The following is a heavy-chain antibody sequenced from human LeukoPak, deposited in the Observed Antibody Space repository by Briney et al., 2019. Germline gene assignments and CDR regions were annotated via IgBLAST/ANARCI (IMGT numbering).Heavy chain of an antibody. CDR3: DGGTYYYGSGSY. Sequence: SETLSLTCTVSGGSISSSSYYWVWIRQPPGKGLVWFGSIYYSGSTYYNPSLKSRVTISVDTSKNHCSRKLSSGTATDTAVYYCDGGTYYYGSGSYCGQGTLVTVSS. CDR2: IYYSGST. J-gene: IGHJ4*02. V-gene: IGHV4-39*02. CDR1: GGSISSSSYY. D-gene: IGHD3-10*01.